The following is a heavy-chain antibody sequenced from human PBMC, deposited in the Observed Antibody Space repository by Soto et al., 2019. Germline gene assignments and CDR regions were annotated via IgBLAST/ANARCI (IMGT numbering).Heavy chain of an antibody. Sequence: GESLKISCKGSGYSFTSYWIGWVRQMPGKGLEWMGIIYPGDSDTRYGPSFQGQVTISADKSISTAYLQWSSLKASDTAMYYCASTIRRYYYGMDVWGQGTTVTVSS. CDR3: ASTIRRYYYGMDV. V-gene: IGHV5-51*01. D-gene: IGHD2-2*01. CDR2: IYPGDSDT. CDR1: GYSFTSYW. J-gene: IGHJ6*02.